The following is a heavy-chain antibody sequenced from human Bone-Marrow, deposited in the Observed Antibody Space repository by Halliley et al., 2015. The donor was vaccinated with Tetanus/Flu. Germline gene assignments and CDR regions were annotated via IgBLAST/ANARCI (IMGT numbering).Heavy chain of an antibody. D-gene: IGHD4-17*01. J-gene: IGHJ5*02. Sequence: VAVISYDGSNKHYADSVRGRFTISRDNSKDTLYLQMNRLRPDDTAVYYCAKGPTTTVYGWLDPWGQGTLVTVSS. CDR2: ISYDGSNK. V-gene: IGHV3-30*18. CDR3: AKGPTTTVYGWLDP.